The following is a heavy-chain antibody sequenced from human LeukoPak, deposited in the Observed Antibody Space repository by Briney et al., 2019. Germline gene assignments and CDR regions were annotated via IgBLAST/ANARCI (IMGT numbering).Heavy chain of an antibody. CDR2: IYSGGST. D-gene: IGHD4-17*01. V-gene: IGHV3-53*01. CDR1: GGSISSSNY. J-gene: IGHJ3*02. Sequence: GTLSLTCAVSGGSISSSNYMSWVRQAPGKGLEWVSVIYSGGSTYYADSVKGRFTISRDNSKNTLYLQMNSLRAEDTAVYYCARTDYGDYGDAFDIWGQGTMVTVSS. CDR3: ARTDYGDYGDAFDI.